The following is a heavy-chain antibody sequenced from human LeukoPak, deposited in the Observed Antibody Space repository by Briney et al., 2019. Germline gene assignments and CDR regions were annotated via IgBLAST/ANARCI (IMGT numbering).Heavy chain of an antibody. CDR1: GYTFTSYD. J-gene: IGHJ5*02. CDR3: ARDRGYSSSWYNWFDP. CDR2: MNPNSGNT. D-gene: IGHD6-13*01. Sequence: GASVKVSCNASGYTFTSYDINWVRQATGQGLEWMGWMNPNSGNTGYAQKFQGRVTMTRNTSISTAYMELSSLRSEDTAVYYCARDRGYSSSWYNWFDPWGQGTLVTVSS. V-gene: IGHV1-8*01.